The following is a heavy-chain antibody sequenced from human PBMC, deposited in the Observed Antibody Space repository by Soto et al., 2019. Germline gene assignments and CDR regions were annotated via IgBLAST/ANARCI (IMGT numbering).Heavy chain of an antibody. CDR3: ARGLTNGPNFDY. CDR1: GYTFTGYY. J-gene: IGHJ4*02. D-gene: IGHD1-1*01. V-gene: IGHV1-2*04. Sequence: ASVKVSCKASGYTFTGYYMHWVRQAPGQGLEWMGWINPNSGGTNYAQKFQGWVTVTRDTSISTAYMELSRLRSDDTAVYYCARGLTNGPNFDYWGQGTLVTVSS. CDR2: INPNSGGT.